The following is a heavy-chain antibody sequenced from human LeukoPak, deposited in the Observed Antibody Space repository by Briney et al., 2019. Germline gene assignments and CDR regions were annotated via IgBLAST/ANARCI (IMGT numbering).Heavy chain of an antibody. J-gene: IGHJ3*02. D-gene: IGHD2-15*01. Sequence: ASVKVSCKASGYTFTGYYMHWVRQAPGQGLEWMGWINPNSGGTNYAQKFQGRATMTRDTSISTAYMELSRLRSDDTAVYYCARDLYPTVALYCSGGSCYGAELRGGPFDIWGQGTMVTVSS. CDR3: ARDLYPTVALYCSGGSCYGAELRGGPFDI. CDR2: INPNSGGT. CDR1: GYTFTGYY. V-gene: IGHV1-2*02.